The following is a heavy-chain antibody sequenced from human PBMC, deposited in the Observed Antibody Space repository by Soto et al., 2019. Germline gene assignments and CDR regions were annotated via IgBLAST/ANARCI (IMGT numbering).Heavy chain of an antibody. CDR3: ARAKWLAGEFDY. V-gene: IGHV3-21*01. CDR1: GFTFSSYS. J-gene: IGHJ4*02. CDR2: ISCSSSYI. Sequence: GGSLRLSCAASGFTFSSYSMNWVRQAPGKGLEWVSSISCSSSYIYYADSVKGRFTISRDNAKNSLYLQMNSLRAEDTAVYYCARAKWLAGEFDYWGQGTLVTVSS. D-gene: IGHD6-19*01.